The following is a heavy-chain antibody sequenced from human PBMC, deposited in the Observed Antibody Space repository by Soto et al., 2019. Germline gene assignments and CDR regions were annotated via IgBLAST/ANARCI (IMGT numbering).Heavy chain of an antibody. CDR2: IGTRTGDL. Sequence: GGSLRLSCAASGFAFTSYAMTWVRQGPGKGLEWVSSIGTRTGDLLYADSMGGRFTISRDNSRNTLYLQMNSLTTEDTAIYYCAKRSQSGTYYFDYCGQGTRLTVSS. V-gene: IGHV3-23*01. D-gene: IGHD1-26*01. J-gene: IGHJ4*02. CDR3: AKRSQSGTYYFDY. CDR1: GFAFTSYA.